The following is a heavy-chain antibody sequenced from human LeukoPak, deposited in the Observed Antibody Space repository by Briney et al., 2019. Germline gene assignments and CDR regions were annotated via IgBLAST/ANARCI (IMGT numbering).Heavy chain of an antibody. Sequence: ASVKVSCKASGGTFSSYAISWVRQAPGQGLEWMGRIIPILGIANYAQKFQGRVTITADKSTSTAYMELGSLRSEDTAVYYCAGQNWNYYGSGSYYSIPERWRAGANNWFDPWAREPWSPSPQ. CDR1: GGTFSSYA. CDR3: AGQNWNYYGSGSYYSIPERWRAGANNWFDP. D-gene: IGHD3-10*01. CDR2: IIPILGIA. J-gene: IGHJ5*02. V-gene: IGHV1-69*04.